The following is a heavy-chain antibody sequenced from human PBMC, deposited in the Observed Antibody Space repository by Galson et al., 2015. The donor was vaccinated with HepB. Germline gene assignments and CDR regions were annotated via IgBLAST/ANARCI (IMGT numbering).Heavy chain of an antibody. CDR3: AKGRDYYGSGRDY. CDR2: ISGSGGST. V-gene: IGHV3-23*01. Sequence: SLRLSCAASGFTFSSYAMSWVRQAPGKGLEWVSAISGSGGSTCYADSVKGRFTISRDNSKNTLYLQMNSLRAEGTAVYYCAKGRDYYGSGRDYWGQGTLVTVSS. J-gene: IGHJ4*02. D-gene: IGHD3-10*01. CDR1: GFTFSSYA.